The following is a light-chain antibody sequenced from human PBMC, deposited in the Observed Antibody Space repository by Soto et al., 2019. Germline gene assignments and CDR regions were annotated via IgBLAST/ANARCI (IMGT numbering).Light chain of an antibody. CDR3: QQRNIWPPVT. CDR2: GAF. Sequence: PGDRATLSCMSSPSVTNYLAWYQQKPGQPPRLLIYGAFNRAAGIPARFSGSGSGTDFTLTISSLEPEDSAVYYCQQRNIWPPVTFGQGTRLEIK. V-gene: IGKV3-11*01. CDR1: PSVTNY. J-gene: IGKJ5*01.